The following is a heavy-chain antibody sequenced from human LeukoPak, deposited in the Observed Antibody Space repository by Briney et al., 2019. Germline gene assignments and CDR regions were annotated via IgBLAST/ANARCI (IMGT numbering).Heavy chain of an antibody. Sequence: GASVKVSCKASGGTFISYDISWVRQAPGQGLEWMGGIIPIFGTANYAQKFQGRVTITTDESTSTAYMELSSLRSEDTAVYYCAREAPAIVVVPAARVGYYMDVWGKGTTVTVSS. J-gene: IGHJ6*03. CDR3: AREAPAIVVVPAARVGYYMDV. CDR1: GGTFISYD. V-gene: IGHV1-69*05. CDR2: IIPIFGTA. D-gene: IGHD2-2*01.